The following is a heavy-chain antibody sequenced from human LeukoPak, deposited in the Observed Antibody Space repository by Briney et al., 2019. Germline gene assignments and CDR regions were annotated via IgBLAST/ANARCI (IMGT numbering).Heavy chain of an antibody. Sequence: ASVKVSCKASGYTFTSYYIHWVRQAPGQGLEWMGIINPSGGSTIYAQKFRGRVTMTRDTSTSTVYMELSSLRSEDTAVYYCARATRGNTPDYWGQGTLVTVSS. CDR3: ARATRGNTPDY. J-gene: IGHJ4*02. CDR1: GYTFTSYY. V-gene: IGHV1-46*01. D-gene: IGHD4-23*01. CDR2: INPSGGST.